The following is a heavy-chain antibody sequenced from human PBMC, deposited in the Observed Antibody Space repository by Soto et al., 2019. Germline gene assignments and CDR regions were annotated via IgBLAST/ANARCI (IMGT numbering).Heavy chain of an antibody. CDR2: IKQDGSEK. V-gene: IGHV3-7*05. Sequence: GGSLRLSCAASGFTFSSYWMSWVRQAPGKGLEWVANIKQDGSEKYYVDSVKDRFTISRDNAKNSLYLQMNSLRAEDTAVYYCARVRANYDILTGYYGNNYYYYGMDVWGQGTTVTVSS. D-gene: IGHD3-9*01. CDR3: ARVRANYDILTGYYGNNYYYYGMDV. J-gene: IGHJ6*02. CDR1: GFTFSSYW.